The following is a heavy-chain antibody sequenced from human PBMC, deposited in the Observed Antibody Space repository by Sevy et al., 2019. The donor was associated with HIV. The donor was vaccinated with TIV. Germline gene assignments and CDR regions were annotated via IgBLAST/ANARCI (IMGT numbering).Heavy chain of an antibody. CDR3: ARVAVEYCTNDCYHRFDH. V-gene: IGHV3-30*04. CDR2: ISYDGNNR. J-gene: IGHJ4*02. Sequence: GGSLRLSCVASGFTFPIYSVVWVRRAPGKGLEWLTLISYDGNNRYDADSVKGRFTISRDNSNNILNLQMTSLRVEDTALYFCARVAVEYCTNDCYHRFDHWGLGTLVTVSS. CDR1: GFTFPIYS. D-gene: IGHD2-8*01.